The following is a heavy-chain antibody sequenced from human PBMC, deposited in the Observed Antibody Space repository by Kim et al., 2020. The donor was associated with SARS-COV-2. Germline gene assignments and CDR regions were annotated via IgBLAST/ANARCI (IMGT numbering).Heavy chain of an antibody. CDR1: GFPFTNYF. CDR3: AREAALIAAPQKNFDY. D-gene: IGHD6-25*01. J-gene: IGHJ4*02. Sequence: ASVKVSCKASGFPFTNYFMHWVRQAPGQGLEWMGTINPSGAFTPFTQKYQGRVIITKDTSTSTVYMEVSSLRSEDTAVYFCAREAALIAAPQKNFDYWGQGTLVTVSS. CDR2: INPSGAFT. V-gene: IGHV1-46*01.